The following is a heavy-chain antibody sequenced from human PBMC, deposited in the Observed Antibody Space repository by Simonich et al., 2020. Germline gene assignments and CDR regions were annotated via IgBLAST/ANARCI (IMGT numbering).Heavy chain of an antibody. D-gene: IGHD7-27*01. Sequence: QVQLVQSGAEVKKPGASVKVSCKASGYTFTGYYMHWVRQAPGQGLEWMGWINPNRRGTTNAQKFQGRLTMTRETSISTAYMELSRLRSDDTAVYYCARDELGIQHWYFDLWGRGTLVTVSS. CDR1: GYTFTGYY. CDR2: INPNRRGT. V-gene: IGHV1-2*02. J-gene: IGHJ2*01. CDR3: ARDELGIQHWYFDL.